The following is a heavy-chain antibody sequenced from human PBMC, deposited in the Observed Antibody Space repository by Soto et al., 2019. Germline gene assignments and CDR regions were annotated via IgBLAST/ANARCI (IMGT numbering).Heavy chain of an antibody. D-gene: IGHD2-15*01. Sequence: QVQLQESGPGLVKPSQTLSLTCTVSGGSISSGGYYWSWIRQHPGKGLEWIGYIYYSGSTYYNPSLKSRVTISVDTSKNQISLKLSSVTAADTAVYYCARGRSVLDIVVVVAALPVFDIWGQGTMVTVSS. V-gene: IGHV4-31*03. CDR3: ARGRSVLDIVVVVAALPVFDI. J-gene: IGHJ3*02. CDR2: IYYSGST. CDR1: GGSISSGGYY.